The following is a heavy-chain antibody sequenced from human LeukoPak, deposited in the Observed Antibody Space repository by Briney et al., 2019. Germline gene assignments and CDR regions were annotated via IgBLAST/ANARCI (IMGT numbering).Heavy chain of an antibody. J-gene: IGHJ4*02. V-gene: IGHV4-34*01. CDR1: GGSISGYY. CDR2: INHSGST. CDR3: ARGPQILFDY. Sequence: PSETLSLTCTVSGGSISGYYWSWIRQPPGKGLEWIGEINHSGSTNYNPSLKSRVTISVDTSKNQFSLKLSSVTAADTAVYYCARGPQILFDYWGQGTLVTVSS. D-gene: IGHD2/OR15-2a*01.